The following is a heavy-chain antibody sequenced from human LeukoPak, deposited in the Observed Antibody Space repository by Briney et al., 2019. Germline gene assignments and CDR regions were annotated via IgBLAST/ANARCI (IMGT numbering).Heavy chain of an antibody. CDR2: ISGSGGST. D-gene: IGHD3-22*01. J-gene: IGHJ4*02. Sequence: PGGSLRLSCAASGFTFSSYAMSWVRQAPGKGLEWVSAISGSGGSTYYADSVKGRFTISRDNSKNTLYLQMNSLRAEDTAVYYCAKSRGYYYDSSGYDYWGQGTLVTVSS. CDR1: GFTFSSYA. V-gene: IGHV3-23*01. CDR3: AKSRGYYYDSSGYDY.